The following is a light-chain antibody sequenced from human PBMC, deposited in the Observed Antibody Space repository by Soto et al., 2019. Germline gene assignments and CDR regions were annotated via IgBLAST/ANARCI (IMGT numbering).Light chain of an antibody. Sequence: EIVMTQSPATLSVSPGERATLPCRASQSVSSNLAWYQQKPGQAPRLLIYGASTRATGIPARFSGSGSGTDFTLTISRLEPEDFAVYYCQQYVSSPWAFGQGTKVAIK. CDR1: QSVSSN. J-gene: IGKJ1*01. CDR3: QQYVSSPWA. V-gene: IGKV3-15*01. CDR2: GAS.